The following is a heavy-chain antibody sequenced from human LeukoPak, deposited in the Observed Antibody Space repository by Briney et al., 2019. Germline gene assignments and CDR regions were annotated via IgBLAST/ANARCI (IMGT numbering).Heavy chain of an antibody. CDR1: GGSISSSSYY. V-gene: IGHV4-39*01. D-gene: IGHD3-16*02. CDR2: IYYSGST. Sequence: SETLSLTCAVSGGSISSSSYYWGWIRQPPGKGLEWIGSIYYSGSTYYNPSLKSRVTISVDTSKNQFSLKLSSVTAADTAVYYCARQVYMITFGGVIGLSPDYWGQGTLVTVSS. J-gene: IGHJ4*02. CDR3: ARQVYMITFGGVIGLSPDY.